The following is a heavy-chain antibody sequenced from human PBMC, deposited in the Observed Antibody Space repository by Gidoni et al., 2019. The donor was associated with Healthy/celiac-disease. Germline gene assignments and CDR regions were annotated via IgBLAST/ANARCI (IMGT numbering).Heavy chain of an antibody. CDR3: EREAFEYSSSSGGWFDP. CDR2: IYYSGST. V-gene: IGHV4-31*03. CDR1: GGSISSGGYY. J-gene: IGHJ5*02. Sequence: QVQLQESGPGLVKPSQTLSLTCTVSGGSISSGGYYWSWIRQHPGKGLEWIGYIYYSGSTYYNPSLKSRVTISVDTSKNQFSLKLSSVTAADTAVYYCEREAFEYSSSSGGWFDPWGQGTLVTVSS. D-gene: IGHD6-6*01.